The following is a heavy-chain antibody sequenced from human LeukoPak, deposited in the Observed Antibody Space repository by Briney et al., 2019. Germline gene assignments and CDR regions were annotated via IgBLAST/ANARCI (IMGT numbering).Heavy chain of an antibody. CDR2: TYYRSKWYS. V-gene: IGHV6-1*01. Sequence: SQTLSLTCAISGDSVSSNSAAWNWIRQSPSRGLEWLGRTYYRSKWYSDYAVSVKSRITINPDTSKNQFSLQLSSVTPEDTAVYYCALAVSSSGPTNWFDPWGQGTLVTVSS. CDR1: GDSVSSNSAA. CDR3: ALAVSSSGPTNWFDP. D-gene: IGHD6-13*01. J-gene: IGHJ5*02.